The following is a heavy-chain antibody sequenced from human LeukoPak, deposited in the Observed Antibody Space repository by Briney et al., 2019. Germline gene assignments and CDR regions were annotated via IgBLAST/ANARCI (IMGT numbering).Heavy chain of an antibody. CDR3: ARSRGWLQSHPLGY. D-gene: IGHD5-24*01. V-gene: IGHV4-34*01. CDR1: GFTFSSYE. Sequence: PGGSLRLSCAASGFTFSSYEMNWIRQSPVKGLVWIGEISSGGRTNDNPSLKSRVSISVDTSKSQFSLNLSSVTAADTAVYYCARSRGWLQSHPLGYWGQGTLVTVSS. CDR2: ISSGGRT. J-gene: IGHJ4*02.